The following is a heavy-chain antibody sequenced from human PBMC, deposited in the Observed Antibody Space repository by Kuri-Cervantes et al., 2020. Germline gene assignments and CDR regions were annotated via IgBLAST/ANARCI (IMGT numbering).Heavy chain of an antibody. V-gene: IGHV4-34*01. CDR2: INHSGST. D-gene: IGHD3-10*02. CDR3: ARHVVHYYYYMDV. Sequence: SETLSLTCAVYGGSFSGYYWSWIRQPPGKGLEWIGEINHSGSTNYNPSLESRVTISVDTSKNQFSLKLSSVTAADTAVYYCARHVVHYYYYMDVWGKGTTVTVSS. CDR1: GGSFSGYY. J-gene: IGHJ6*03.